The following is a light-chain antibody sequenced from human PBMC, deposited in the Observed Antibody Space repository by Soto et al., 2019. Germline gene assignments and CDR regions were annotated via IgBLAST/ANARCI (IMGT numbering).Light chain of an antibody. CDR3: QQYGNSPKT. V-gene: IGKV3-20*01. CDR2: DVS. CDR1: QSVTSSY. J-gene: IGKJ1*01. Sequence: EIVLTQSPGTLSLSPGERATLSCRASQSVTSSYLAWYQQKPGQAPRLLIYDVSSRAAGIPDRFSGSGSGTGFTLTISRLEPEDFAVYYCQQYGNSPKTFGQGTKVEIK.